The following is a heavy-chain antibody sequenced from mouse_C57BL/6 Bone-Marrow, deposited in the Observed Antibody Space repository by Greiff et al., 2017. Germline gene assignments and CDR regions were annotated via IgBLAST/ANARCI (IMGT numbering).Heavy chain of an antibody. D-gene: IGHD2-2*01. J-gene: IGHJ2*01. CDR2: IDPENGDT. CDR3: TSYGYDRGYFDY. V-gene: IGHV14-4*01. Sequence: VQLQQSGAELVRPGASVKLSCTASGFNIKDDYMHWVKQRPEQGLEWIGWIDPENGDTEYASKFQGKATITADTSSNTAYLQLSSLTSEDTAVYYCTSYGYDRGYFDYWGQGTTLTVSS. CDR1: GFNIKDDY.